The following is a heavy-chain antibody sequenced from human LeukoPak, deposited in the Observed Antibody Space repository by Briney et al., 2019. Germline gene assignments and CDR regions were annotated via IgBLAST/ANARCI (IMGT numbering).Heavy chain of an antibody. J-gene: IGHJ4*02. CDR2: INSDGSTT. D-gene: IGHD2-21*02. V-gene: IGHV3-74*01. CDR3: VRGGVTDPASDY. CDR1: GFTSSRYW. Sequence: GGSLRLSCAASGFTSSRYWMHWVRQVPGKGLVWVSLINSDGSTTNYADSVKGRFTISRDNAKNTLYLQMNSLRAEDTAVYFCVRGGVTDPASDYWGQGTLVTVSS.